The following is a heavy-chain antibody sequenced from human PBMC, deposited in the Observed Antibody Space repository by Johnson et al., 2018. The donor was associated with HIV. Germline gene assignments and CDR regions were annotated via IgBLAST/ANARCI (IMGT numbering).Heavy chain of an antibody. CDR3: AREKGMTTIRDAFDI. CDR1: GFTFSTCP. D-gene: IGHD5-24*01. Sequence: QVQLVESGGGVVQPGRSLRLSCAASGFTFSTCPMHWVRQAPGKGLEWVAFIRYDGSNKYYADSVKGRFTISRDNSKNTLYLQMNSLRPEDTAVYFCAREKGMTTIRDAFDIWGQGTMVTVSS. V-gene: IGHV3-30*02. J-gene: IGHJ3*02. CDR2: IRYDGSNK.